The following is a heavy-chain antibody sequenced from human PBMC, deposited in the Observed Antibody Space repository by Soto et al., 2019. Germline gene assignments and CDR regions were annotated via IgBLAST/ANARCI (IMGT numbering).Heavy chain of an antibody. J-gene: IGHJ6*02. Sequence: GESLKISCAASGFAFSSYAMSWVRQAPGKGLEWVSSISGSGGSTYYADSVKGRFTISRDLSKSTLYLQMSSLRAEDTAVYYCAKDPGYCSSSSCPKYFYYGMDVWGQGTTVTVSS. CDR3: AKDPGYCSSSSCPKYFYYGMDV. D-gene: IGHD2-2*01. CDR1: GFAFSSYA. CDR2: ISGSGGST. V-gene: IGHV3-23*01.